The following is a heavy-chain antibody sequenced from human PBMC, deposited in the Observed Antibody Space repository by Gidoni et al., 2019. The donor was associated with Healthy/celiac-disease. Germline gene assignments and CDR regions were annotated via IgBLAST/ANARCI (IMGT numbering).Heavy chain of an antibody. V-gene: IGHV1-69*04. D-gene: IGHD6-19*01. CDR2: IIPILGIA. CDR1: GGTFSSYA. J-gene: IGHJ4*02. Sequence: QVQLVQSGAEVKKPGSSLKFSCKASGGTFSSYAISWVRQAPGQGLEWMGRIIPILGIANYAQKFQGRVTITADKSTSTAYMELSSLRSEDTAVYYCARDIGSSGWFDYWGQGTLVTVSS. CDR3: ARDIGSSGWFDY.